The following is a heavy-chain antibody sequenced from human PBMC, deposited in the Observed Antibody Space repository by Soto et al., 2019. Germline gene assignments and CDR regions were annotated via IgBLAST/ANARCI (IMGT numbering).Heavy chain of an antibody. Sequence: SLKVACKGAGFAFTSAAVEWGRQARGQRLEWIGWIVVGSGNTNYAQKFQERVTITRDMSTSTAYMELSSLRSEDTAVYYCAAHGITGTTLYYYYYSGMDVWGQGTTVTVSS. D-gene: IGHD1-20*01. CDR2: IVVGSGNT. CDR1: GFAFTSAA. J-gene: IGHJ6*02. CDR3: AAHGITGTTLYYYYYSGMDV. V-gene: IGHV1-58*01.